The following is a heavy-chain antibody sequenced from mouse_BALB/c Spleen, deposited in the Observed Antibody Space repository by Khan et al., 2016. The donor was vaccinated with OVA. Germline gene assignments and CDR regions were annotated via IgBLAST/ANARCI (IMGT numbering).Heavy chain of an antibody. V-gene: IGHV2-6-2*01. CDR1: GFSLTTYG. J-gene: IGHJ4*01. D-gene: IGHD2-5*01. CDR2: IWSDGKT. CDR3: ARSNFYAMDY. Sequence: QVQLKESGPDLVAPSQSLSITCTVSGFSLTTYGVHWVRQPPGKGLEWLGVIWSDGKTTYNSPLKSSLSISKDNSKGQVFLKMNSLQTDDTAMYHCARSNFYAMDYWGQGTSVTVSA.